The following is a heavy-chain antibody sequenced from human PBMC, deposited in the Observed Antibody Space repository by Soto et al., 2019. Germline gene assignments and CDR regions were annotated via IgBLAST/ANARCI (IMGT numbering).Heavy chain of an antibody. V-gene: IGHV3-48*02. J-gene: IGHJ4*02. CDR2: ISSSSSTI. CDR3: ATRSSGCSSCFDY. Sequence: GGSLRLSCAASGFTFSSYSMNWVRQAPGKGLEWVSYISSSSSTIYYADSVKGRFTISRDNAKNSLYLQMNSLRDEDTAVYYCATRSSGCSSCFDYWGQGTLVTVSS. D-gene: IGHD6-19*01. CDR1: GFTFSSYS.